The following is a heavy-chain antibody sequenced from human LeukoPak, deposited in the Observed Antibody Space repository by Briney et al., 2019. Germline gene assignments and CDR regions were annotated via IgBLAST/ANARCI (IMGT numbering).Heavy chain of an antibody. Sequence: ASVKVSCKASGGTFSSYAISWVRQAPGQGLEWMGGIIPIFGTANYAQKFQGRVTITADKSTSTAYMELSSLRSEDTAVYYCARGGVSIVGAKNWFDPWGQGTLVTVSS. CDR1: GGTFSSYA. V-gene: IGHV1-69*06. CDR2: IIPIFGTA. D-gene: IGHD1-26*01. CDR3: ARGGVSIVGAKNWFDP. J-gene: IGHJ5*02.